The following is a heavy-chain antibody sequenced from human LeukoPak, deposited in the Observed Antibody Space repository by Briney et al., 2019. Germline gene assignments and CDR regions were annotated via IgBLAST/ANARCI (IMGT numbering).Heavy chain of an antibody. CDR1: GFTFSSYE. Sequence: GGSLRLSCVVSGFTFSSYEMNWVRQAPGKGLEWVSYITSSASTTVYYANSVKGRFTISRHNAKNSLYLQMNSLRAEDTAVYYCARRISGWYSGYMDVWGKGTTVTVSS. D-gene: IGHD6-19*01. CDR3: ARRISGWYSGYMDV. J-gene: IGHJ6*03. CDR2: ITSSASTTV. V-gene: IGHV3-48*03.